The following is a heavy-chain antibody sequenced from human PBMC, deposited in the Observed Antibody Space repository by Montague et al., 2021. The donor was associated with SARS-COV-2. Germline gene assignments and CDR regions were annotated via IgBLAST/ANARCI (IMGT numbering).Heavy chain of an antibody. CDR1: GGSISSTTYR. D-gene: IGHD4-17*01. J-gene: IGHJ4*02. V-gene: IGHV4-39*01. CDR3: ARHYGSSLDS. CDR2: ISYSGTT. Sequence: SETLSLTCTVSGGSISSTTYRWGWIRQPPGKGLEWIGFISYSGTTFYNPSLKSRISMSVDTPKSQFSLNLISVTAADTAVYYCARHYGSSLDSWGQGILVAVSS.